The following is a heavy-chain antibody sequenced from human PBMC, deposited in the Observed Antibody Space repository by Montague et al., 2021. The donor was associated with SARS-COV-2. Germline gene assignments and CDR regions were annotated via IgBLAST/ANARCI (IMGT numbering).Heavy chain of an antibody. CDR3: ARFGSGTLEFDL. CDR1: GGSISSGSYY. Sequence: TLSLTCTVSGGSISSGSYYWSWIRQPAGKGLEWIGRISISGSTNYNPSLKSRVTISVDTSKNQFSLKLSSVTAADTAVYFCARFGSGTLEFDLWGQGTLATVSS. CDR2: ISISGST. D-gene: IGHD1-26*01. V-gene: IGHV4-61*02. J-gene: IGHJ4*02.